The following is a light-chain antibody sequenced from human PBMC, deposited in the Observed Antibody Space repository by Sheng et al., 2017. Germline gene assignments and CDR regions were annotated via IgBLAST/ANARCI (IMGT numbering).Light chain of an antibody. CDR2: TAS. CDR1: QSISSY. J-gene: IGKJ2*01. V-gene: IGKV1-39*01. Sequence: DIQMTQSPSSLSTSVGDRVSITCRASQSISSYLSWYQQKPGKAPKLVIYTASSLQSGVPSRFSGSGSGTDFTLTISSLQPEDFATYYCQQSNITPYTFGQGTKLEMK. CDR3: QQSNITPYT.